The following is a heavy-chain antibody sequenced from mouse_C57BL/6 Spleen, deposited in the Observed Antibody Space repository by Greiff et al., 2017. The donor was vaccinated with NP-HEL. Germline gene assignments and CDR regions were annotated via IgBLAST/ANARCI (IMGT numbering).Heavy chain of an antibody. CDR3: ARSTMVFDY. V-gene: IGHV5-4*03. Sequence: EVNVVESGGGLVKPGGSLKLSCAASGFTFSSYAMSWVRQTPEKRLEWVATISDGGSYTYYPDNVKGRFTISRDNAKNNLYLQMSHLKSEDTAMYYCARSTMVFDYWGQGTTLTVSS. J-gene: IGHJ2*01. CDR2: ISDGGSYT. CDR1: GFTFSSYA. D-gene: IGHD2-2*01.